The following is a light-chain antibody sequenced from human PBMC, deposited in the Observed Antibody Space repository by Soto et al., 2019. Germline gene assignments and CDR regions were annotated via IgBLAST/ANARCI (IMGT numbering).Light chain of an antibody. Sequence: QSVLTQPASVSGSPGQSITISCTGTSSDVGSYNLVSWYQQHPGKAPEVIICEGSKRPSGVSNRFSGSKSGNTASLTISGLQAEDEADYYCCSYAGSTTLYVFGTGTKLTVL. CDR2: EGS. J-gene: IGLJ1*01. V-gene: IGLV2-23*01. CDR1: SSDVGSYNL. CDR3: CSYAGSTTLYV.